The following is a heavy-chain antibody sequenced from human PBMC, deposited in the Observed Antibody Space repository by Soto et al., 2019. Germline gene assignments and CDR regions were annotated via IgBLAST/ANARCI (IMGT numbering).Heavy chain of an antibody. CDR1: GYTFTSYG. V-gene: IGHV1-18*01. CDR2: ISAYNGNT. CDR3: ASDLQYDSSGYWYY. J-gene: IGHJ4*02. Sequence: QVQLVQSGAEVKKPGASVKVSCKASGYTFTSYGISWVRQAPGQGLEWMGWISAYNGNTNYAQKLQGRVTMTTDTXXSTAYMELRSLRSDDTAVYYCASDLQYDSSGYWYYWGQGTLVTVSS. D-gene: IGHD3-22*01.